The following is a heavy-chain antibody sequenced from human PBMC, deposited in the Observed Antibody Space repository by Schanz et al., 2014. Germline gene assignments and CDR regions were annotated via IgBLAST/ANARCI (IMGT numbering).Heavy chain of an antibody. D-gene: IGHD3-10*01. V-gene: IGHV3-23*01. CDR3: AKGKSEVRGIILDY. J-gene: IGHJ4*02. CDR2: ISGSSENT. Sequence: EVQLLESGGGLVQPGGSLRLSCAASGFTFTNYAMTWVRQAPGKGLEWVATISGSSENTYYADSVKGRVTISRDNSRNTLFLQMRNLRADDTALYYCAKGKSEVRGIILDYWGQGTMXVVSS. CDR1: GFTFTNYA.